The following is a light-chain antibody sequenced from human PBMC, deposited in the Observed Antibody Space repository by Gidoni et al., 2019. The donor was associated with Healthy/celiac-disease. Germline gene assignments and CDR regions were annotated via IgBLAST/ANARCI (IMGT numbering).Light chain of an antibody. CDR3: NSRDSSGNLWV. J-gene: IGLJ3*02. CDR2: GKN. Sequence: SSELTQVPAVSVALGQTVRITCQGDSLRSYYASWYQQKPGQAPVLVIYGKNNRPSGIPDRFSGSSSGNTASLTITGAQAEDEAEYYCNSRDSSGNLWVFGGGTKLTVL. CDR1: SLRSYY. V-gene: IGLV3-19*01.